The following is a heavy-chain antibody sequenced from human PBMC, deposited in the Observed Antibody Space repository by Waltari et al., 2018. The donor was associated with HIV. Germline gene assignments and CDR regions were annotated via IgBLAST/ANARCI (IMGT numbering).Heavy chain of an antibody. V-gene: IGHV4-34*01. Sequence: QVQLQQWGAGLLKPSETLSLTCAVYGGSFSGYYWSWIRQPPGKGLEWIGEINHSGSTNYNPSLKSRVTISVDTSKNQFSLKLSSVTAADTAVYYCARGRPQAAFHTSGYFDLWGRGTLVTVSS. CDR1: GGSFSGYY. D-gene: IGHD6-25*01. J-gene: IGHJ2*01. CDR2: INHSGST. CDR3: ARGRPQAAFHTSGYFDL.